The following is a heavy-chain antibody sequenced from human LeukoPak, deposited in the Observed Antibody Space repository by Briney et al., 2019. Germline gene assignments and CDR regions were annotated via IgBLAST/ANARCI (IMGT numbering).Heavy chain of an antibody. J-gene: IGHJ4*02. Sequence: GGSLRLSCAASGFTFSGYAMSWVRQAPGKGLEWVSAISGSGGSTYYADSVKGRFTISRDNSKNTLYLQMNSLRAEDTAVYYCAKDQWELTYFDYWGQGTLVTVSS. D-gene: IGHD1-26*01. CDR2: ISGSGGST. V-gene: IGHV3-23*01. CDR1: GFTFSGYA. CDR3: AKDQWELTYFDY.